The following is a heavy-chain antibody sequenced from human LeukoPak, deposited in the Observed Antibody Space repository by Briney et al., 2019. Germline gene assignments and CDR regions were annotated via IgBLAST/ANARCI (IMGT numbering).Heavy chain of an antibody. J-gene: IGHJ4*02. CDR1: GFTFSSYG. D-gene: IGHD3-3*01. CDR3: AKVGFSEMEWLLYSDH. Sequence: GGSLRLSCAASGFTFSSYGIHWVRQAPDKGLEWVAVIWYDGSNKYYADSVKGRFTISRDNSKNTLYLQMNSLRAEDTAVYYCAKVGFSEMEWLLYSDHWGQGTLVTVSS. CDR2: IWYDGSNK. V-gene: IGHV3-33*06.